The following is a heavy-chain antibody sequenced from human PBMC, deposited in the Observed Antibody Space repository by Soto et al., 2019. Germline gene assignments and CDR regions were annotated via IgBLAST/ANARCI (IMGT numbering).Heavy chain of an antibody. Sequence: AGGSLRLSCAASGFTFSGSAMHWVRQASGKGLEWVGRIRSKANSYATAYAASVKGRFTISRDDSKNTAYLQMNSLKTEDTAVYYCTAIRYCSGGSCHADPYFDYWGQGTLVTVSS. CDR3: TAIRYCSGGSCHADPYFDY. J-gene: IGHJ4*02. CDR2: IRSKANSYAT. V-gene: IGHV3-73*01. D-gene: IGHD2-15*01. CDR1: GFTFSGSA.